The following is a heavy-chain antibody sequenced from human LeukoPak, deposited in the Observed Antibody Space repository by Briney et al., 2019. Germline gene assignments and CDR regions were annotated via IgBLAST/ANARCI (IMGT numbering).Heavy chain of an antibody. CDR2: ISYDGSNK. J-gene: IGHJ4*02. V-gene: IGHV3-30-3*01. CDR3: ARGYSNQLDY. Sequence: GGSLRLPCAASGFTFSSYAMHWVRKAPGKGLEWVAVISYDGSNKYYADSVKGRFTISRDNSKNTLYLQMNSLRAEDTAVYYCARGYSNQLDYWGQGTLVTVSS. D-gene: IGHD4-11*01. CDR1: GFTFSSYA.